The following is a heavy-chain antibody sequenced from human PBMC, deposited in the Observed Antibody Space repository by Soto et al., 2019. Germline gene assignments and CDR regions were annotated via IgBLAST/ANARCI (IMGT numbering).Heavy chain of an antibody. Sequence: GVSPLLSCAAAGFTFTSDAMRWVRPAPEKGLEWVSGISGSGRNTYYAGSVKGRFTISRDNSMNSLYLQMNSLRAEDTALYYCAKVLRSGSYLLGAFDYWGQGTLVTVSS. V-gene: IGHV3-23*01. D-gene: IGHD3-10*01. CDR2: ISGSGRNT. J-gene: IGHJ4*02. CDR1: GFTFTSDA. CDR3: AKVLRSGSYLLGAFDY.